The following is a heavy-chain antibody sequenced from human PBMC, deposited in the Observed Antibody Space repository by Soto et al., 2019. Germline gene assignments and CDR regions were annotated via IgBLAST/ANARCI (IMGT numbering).Heavy chain of an antibody. CDR3: ARDQVGATVSAFDI. Sequence: PGGSLRLSCAASGFTFSSYTMHWVRQAPGKGLEWVAVISYDGSNKYYADSVKGRFTISRDNSKNTLYLQMNSLRAEDTAVYYCARDQVGATVSAFDIWGQGTMVTVS. CDR1: GFTFSSYT. V-gene: IGHV3-30-3*01. J-gene: IGHJ3*02. CDR2: ISYDGSNK. D-gene: IGHD1-26*01.